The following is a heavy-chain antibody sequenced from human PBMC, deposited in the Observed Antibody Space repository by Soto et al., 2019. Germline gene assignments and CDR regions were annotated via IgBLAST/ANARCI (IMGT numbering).Heavy chain of an antibody. V-gene: IGHV3-15*01. CDR2: IKSQGDGGTR. J-gene: IGHJ6*02. D-gene: IGHD2-2*01. Sequence: EVHLVESGGGLVQPGGSLRLSCAASGFSFRNAWMSWVRQAPGKGLEWVGHIKSQGDGGTRDYAAPVKGRFTISRDDSKNTLFLQMNSLKNEDTAVYFCTTDLQAYCDGTTCYAGNYYYDDMDVWGQGTTVTVSS. CDR3: TTDLQAYCDGTTCYAGNYYYDDMDV. CDR1: GFSFRNAW.